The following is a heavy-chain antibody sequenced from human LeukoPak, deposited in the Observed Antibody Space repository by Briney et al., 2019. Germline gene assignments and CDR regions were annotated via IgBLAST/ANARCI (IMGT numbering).Heavy chain of an antibody. D-gene: IGHD3-10*01. CDR2: IYWNDEK. J-gene: IGHJ4*02. CDR1: GFSFSTTGVG. V-gene: IGHV2-5*01. Sequence: SGPTLVNPTQTLTLTCTFSGFSFSTTGVGVGWIRQPPGKALECLALIYWNDEKRYSLSMKSRLTITKDTSKNQVVLTMTNMDPVDTAIYYCAHRVDGSGTYTFDIWGQGTLVTVSS. CDR3: AHRVDGSGTYTFDI.